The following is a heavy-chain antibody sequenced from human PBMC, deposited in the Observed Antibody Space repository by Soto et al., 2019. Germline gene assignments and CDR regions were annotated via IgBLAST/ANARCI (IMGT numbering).Heavy chain of an antibody. CDR3: ARGYDFWSGYYWFDP. V-gene: IGHV4-59*01. D-gene: IGHD3-3*01. CDR1: GGSISSYY. J-gene: IGHJ5*02. Sequence: SETLSLTCTVSGGSISSYYWSWIRQPPGKGLEWIGYIYYSGSTNYNPSLKSRVTISVDTSKNQFSLKLSSVTAADTAVYYCARGYDFWSGYYWFDPWGQGTLVTVSS. CDR2: IYYSGST.